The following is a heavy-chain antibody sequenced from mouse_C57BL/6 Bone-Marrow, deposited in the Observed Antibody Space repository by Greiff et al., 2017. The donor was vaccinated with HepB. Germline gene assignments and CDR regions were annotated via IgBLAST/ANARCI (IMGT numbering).Heavy chain of an antibody. CDR2: INPGSGGT. V-gene: IGHV1-54*01. CDR1: GYAFTNYL. Sequence: QVQLKESGAELVRPGTSVKVSCKASGYAFTNYLIEWVKQRPGQGLEWIGVINPGSGGTNYNEKFKGKATLTADKSSSTAYMQLSSLTSEDSAVYFCERSPYSNYDYYAMDYWGKGTSVTVSS. D-gene: IGHD2-5*01. J-gene: IGHJ4*01. CDR3: ERSPYSNYDYYAMDY.